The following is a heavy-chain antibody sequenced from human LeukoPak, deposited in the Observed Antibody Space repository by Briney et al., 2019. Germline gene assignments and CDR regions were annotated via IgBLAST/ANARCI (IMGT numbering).Heavy chain of an antibody. D-gene: IGHD2-2*01. J-gene: IGHJ3*02. V-gene: IGHV4-59*01. Sequence: SETLSLTCTVSGGSISSYYWSWIRQPPGKGLEWIGYIYYSGSTNYNPSLKSRVTISVDTSKNQFSLQLSSVTAADTAVYYCARDRPGYCSSTSCRDAFDIWGQGTMVTVSS. CDR3: ARDRPGYCSSTSCRDAFDI. CDR1: GGSISSYY. CDR2: IYYSGST.